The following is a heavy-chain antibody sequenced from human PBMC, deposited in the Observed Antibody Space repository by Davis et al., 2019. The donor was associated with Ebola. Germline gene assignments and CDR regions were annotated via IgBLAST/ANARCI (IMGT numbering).Heavy chain of an antibody. J-gene: IGHJ4*02. CDR2: IYYCWST. CDR1: GGSIISGDYY. Sequence: MPSETLSLTFTGPGGSIISGDYYWRWIRQPPGKGLEWLGYIYYCWSTYYNPSLKSRVTISVDTSKNQLSLKLSSVTAADTAVYNCARAIFLEWLPGSYYFDYWGQGTLVTVSS. V-gene: IGHV4-30-4*01. CDR3: ARAIFLEWLPGSYYFDY. D-gene: IGHD3-3*01.